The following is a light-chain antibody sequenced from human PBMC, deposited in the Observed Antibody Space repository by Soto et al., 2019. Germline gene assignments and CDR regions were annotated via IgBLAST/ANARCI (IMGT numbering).Light chain of an antibody. Sequence: DIQMTQSPSSVSASVGDRVTITCRASQGISSWLAWYQQKPGKAPKLLIYKASSLESGVPSRFSGSGSGTEFTLTISSLQPDDFATYYCLQYETYWTFGQGTKVEIK. J-gene: IGKJ1*01. CDR3: LQYETYWT. V-gene: IGKV1-5*03. CDR1: QGISSW. CDR2: KAS.